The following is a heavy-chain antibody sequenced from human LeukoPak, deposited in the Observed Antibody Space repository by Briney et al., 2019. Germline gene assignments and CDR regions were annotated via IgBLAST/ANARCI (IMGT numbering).Heavy chain of an antibody. CDR1: GFTFSDYY. CDR2: ISSSGSTI. V-gene: IGHV3-11*04. Sequence: GGSLRLSCAASGFTFSDYYMSWIRQAPGKGLEWVSYISSSGSTIYYADSVKGRFTISRDNAKNSLYLQMNSLRAEDTAVYYCAVAVGATSEWFDPWGQGTLVTVSS. CDR3: AVAVGATSEWFDP. D-gene: IGHD1-26*01. J-gene: IGHJ5*02.